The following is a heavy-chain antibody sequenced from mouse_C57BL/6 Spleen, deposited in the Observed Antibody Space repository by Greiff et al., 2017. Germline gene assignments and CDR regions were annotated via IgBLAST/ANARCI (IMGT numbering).Heavy chain of an antibody. CDR3: ARQYGSSRYYFDY. D-gene: IGHD1-1*01. Sequence: QVQLQQSGPELVKPGASVKISCKASGYAFSSSWMNWVKQRPGKGLEWIGRIYPGDGDTNYNGKFKGKATLTADKSSSTAYMQLSSLTSEDSAVYFCARQYGSSRYYFDYRGQGTTLTVSS. V-gene: IGHV1-82*01. CDR2: IYPGDGDT. CDR1: GYAFSSSW. J-gene: IGHJ2*01.